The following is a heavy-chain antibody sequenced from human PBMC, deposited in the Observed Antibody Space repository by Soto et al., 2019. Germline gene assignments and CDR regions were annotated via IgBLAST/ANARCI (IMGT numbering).Heavy chain of an antibody. Sequence: QITLKESGPTLVKPPQTLTLTCTFSGFSLSTSGVGVGWIRQPPGKALEWLALIYCDDDKRHSPSLKSRLTITKDTSKNQVVLTMTNMDPVDTATYYCAHRRGYYESSRYFDLWGRGTLVTVSS. V-gene: IGHV2-5*02. D-gene: IGHD3-22*01. J-gene: IGHJ2*01. CDR3: AHRRGYYESSRYFDL. CDR1: GFSLSTSGVG. CDR2: IYCDDDK.